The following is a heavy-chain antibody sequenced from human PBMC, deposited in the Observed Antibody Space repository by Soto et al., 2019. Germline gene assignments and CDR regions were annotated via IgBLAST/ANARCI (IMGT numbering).Heavy chain of an antibody. CDR1: GGSISSYY. CDR3: AYHGMDV. J-gene: IGHJ6*02. Sequence: ETLSLTCTVSGGSISSYYWSWVRQAPGKGLEWVSAISGSGGSTYYADSVKGRFTISRDNSKNTLYLQMNSLRAEDTAVYYCAYHGMDVWGQGTTVTVSS. CDR2: ISGSGGST. V-gene: IGHV3-23*01.